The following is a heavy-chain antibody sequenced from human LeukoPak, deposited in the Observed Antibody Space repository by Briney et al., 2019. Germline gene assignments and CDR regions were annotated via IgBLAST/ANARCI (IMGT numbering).Heavy chain of an antibody. V-gene: IGHV4-38-2*01. CDR3: ARRDFDSRGYLSFYFDY. Sequence: TSETLSLTCAVSGYSIRSGYHWSWIRQPPGKGLEWIGSIYQSGSTYYNPSLKSRVTISVDTSKNQFSLNLSSVTAADSAVYYCARRDFDSRGYLSFYFDYWGQGTLVTVSS. CDR1: GYSIRSGYH. CDR2: IYQSGST. J-gene: IGHJ4*02. D-gene: IGHD3-22*01.